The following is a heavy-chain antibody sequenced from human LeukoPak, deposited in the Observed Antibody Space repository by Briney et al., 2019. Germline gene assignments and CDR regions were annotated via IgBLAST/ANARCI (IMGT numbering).Heavy chain of an antibody. CDR2: IYPGDSDT. D-gene: IGHD2-2*02. V-gene: IGHV5-51*01. CDR1: GYGFTSYW. J-gene: IGHJ4*02. Sequence: GESLKISCKGSGYGFTSYWIGWVRQMPGKGLEWMGIIYPGDSDTRYSPSFQGQVTISADKSISTAYLQWSSLKASDTAMYYCARATVQYCSSTSCSTHRYFDYWGQGTLVTVSS. CDR3: ARATVQYCSSTSCSTHRYFDY.